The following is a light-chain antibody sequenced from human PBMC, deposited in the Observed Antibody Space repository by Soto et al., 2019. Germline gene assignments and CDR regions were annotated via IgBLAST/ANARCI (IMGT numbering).Light chain of an antibody. CDR3: SSYTRSNTLV. CDR1: SSNIGAGYD. J-gene: IGLJ1*01. V-gene: IGLV2-14*01. Sequence: QSVLTQPPSVSGAPGQRVTISCTGSSSNIGAGYDVHWYQHHPGKAPKLMIYEVTNRPSGVSNRFSGSKSGNTASLTISGLQAEDEADYYCSSYTRSNTLVFGTGTRSPS. CDR2: EVT.